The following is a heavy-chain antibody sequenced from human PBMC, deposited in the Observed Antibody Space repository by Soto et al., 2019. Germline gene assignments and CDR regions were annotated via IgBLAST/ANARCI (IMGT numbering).Heavy chain of an antibody. J-gene: IGHJ4*02. CDR3: GRGLPTTGFDY. D-gene: IGHD5-12*01. Sequence: EVQLVESGGGLVQPGGSLRLSCAASGFTFSDHYMDWVRQSPGKGLEWVGRSRNKARSYTTDYAASVKGRFTISRDDSKSSGYLQMNSLKTEDTAVYYCGRGLPTTGFDYWGQGILVTVSS. V-gene: IGHV3-72*01. CDR2: SRNKARSYTT. CDR1: GFTFSDHY.